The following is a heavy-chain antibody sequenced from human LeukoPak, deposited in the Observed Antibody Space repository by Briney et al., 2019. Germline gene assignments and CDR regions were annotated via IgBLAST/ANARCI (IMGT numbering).Heavy chain of an antibody. Sequence: ASVKVSCKASGGTFSSYAISWVRQAPGQGLEWMGRIIPILGIANYAQKFQGRVTITADKSTSTAYMELSSLRSEDTAVYYCARPAKGYGSGSYSYFDYWDQGTLVTVSS. CDR1: GGTFSSYA. D-gene: IGHD3-10*01. CDR3: ARPAKGYGSGSYSYFDY. V-gene: IGHV1-69*04. J-gene: IGHJ4*02. CDR2: IIPILGIA.